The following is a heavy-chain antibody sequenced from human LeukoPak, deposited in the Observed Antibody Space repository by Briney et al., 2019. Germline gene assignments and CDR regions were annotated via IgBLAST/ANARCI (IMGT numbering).Heavy chain of an antibody. Sequence: SETLSLTCTVSGGSISPYYWSWIRQPPGKELEWIGYVYYSGTTDYNPSLRGRVTISVDPSKNQFSLRLSSVTAADTAVYFCARGSPTADSWGQGTLVTVSS. J-gene: IGHJ4*02. CDR3: ARGSPTADS. CDR1: GGSISPYY. D-gene: IGHD4-17*01. V-gene: IGHV4-59*01. CDR2: VYYSGTT.